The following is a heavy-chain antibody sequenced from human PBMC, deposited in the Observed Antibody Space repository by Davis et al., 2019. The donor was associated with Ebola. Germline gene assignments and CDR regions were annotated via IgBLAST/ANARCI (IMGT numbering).Heavy chain of an antibody. D-gene: IGHD6-13*01. V-gene: IGHV4-39*01. CDR3: ARRPPSRYFDY. J-gene: IGHJ4*02. Sequence: SETLSLTCDVSGGSISSSSYYWGWIRQPPGQGLEWIGSIYYSGSTYYNPSLKSRVTISVDTSKNQFSLKLSSVTAADTAVYYCARRPPSRYFDYWGQGTLVTVSS. CDR1: GGSISSSSYY. CDR2: IYYSGST.